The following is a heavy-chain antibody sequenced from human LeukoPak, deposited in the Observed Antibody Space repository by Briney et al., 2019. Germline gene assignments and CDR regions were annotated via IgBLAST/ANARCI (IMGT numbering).Heavy chain of an antibody. CDR3: ARVPVPTSSSWYMFDY. Sequence: SETLSLTCTVSGGSISSYYWSWIRQPAGKGLEWIGRIYTSGSTNYNPSLKSRVTISVDKSKNQFSLKLSSVTAADTAVYYCARVPVPTSSSWYMFDYWGQGTLVTVSS. D-gene: IGHD6-13*01. J-gene: IGHJ4*02. CDR1: GGSISSYY. V-gene: IGHV4-4*07. CDR2: IYTSGST.